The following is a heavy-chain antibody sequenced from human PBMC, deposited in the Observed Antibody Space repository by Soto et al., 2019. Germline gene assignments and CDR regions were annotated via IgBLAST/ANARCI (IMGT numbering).Heavy chain of an antibody. Sequence: KISCMGSGYSFTSYWSGWVRQMPGKGLEWMGIIYPGDSDTRYSPSFQGQVTISADKSISTAYLQWSSLKASDTAMYYCARDPRSCADSWDQRTLVAVAS. CDR1: GYSFTSYW. CDR2: IYPGDSDT. J-gene: IGHJ4*02. D-gene: IGHD2-15*01. V-gene: IGHV5-51*01. CDR3: ARDPRSCADS.